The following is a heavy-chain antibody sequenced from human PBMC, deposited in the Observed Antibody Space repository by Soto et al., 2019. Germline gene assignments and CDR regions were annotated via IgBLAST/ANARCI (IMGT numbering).Heavy chain of an antibody. J-gene: IGHJ4*02. D-gene: IGHD2-8*01. CDR3: ARLRINGHFDY. CDR2: IYYSGST. Sequence: IYYWGWIRQSPGKGLEWIGSIYYSGSTYYNPSLKSRVTISVDTSKNQFSLKLSSVTAADTAVYYCARLRINGHFDYWGQG. CDR1: IYY. V-gene: IGHV4-39*01.